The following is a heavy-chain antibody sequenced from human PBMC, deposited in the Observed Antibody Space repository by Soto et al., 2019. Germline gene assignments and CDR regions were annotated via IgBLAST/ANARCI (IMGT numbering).Heavy chain of an antibody. D-gene: IGHD4-17*01. CDR1: GGSISSSSYY. Sequence: SETLSLTCTVSGGSISSSSYYWGWIRQPPGKGLEWIGSIYYSGSTYYNPSLKSRVTISVDTSKNQFSLKLSSVTAADTAVYYCARDYRNWFDPWGQGTLVTVSS. V-gene: IGHV4-39*01. CDR3: ARDYRNWFDP. J-gene: IGHJ5*02. CDR2: IYYSGST.